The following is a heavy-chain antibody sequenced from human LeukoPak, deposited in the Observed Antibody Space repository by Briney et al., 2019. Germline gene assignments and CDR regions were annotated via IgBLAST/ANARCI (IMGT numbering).Heavy chain of an antibody. V-gene: IGHV4-59*01. CDR2: IYCSGNT. CDR3: ARGDSSSWSNWFDP. J-gene: IGHJ5*02. Sequence: PSETLSLTCTVSGGSISNYYWSWIRQPPGKGLEWIGYIYCSGNTNYNPSLKSRVNISVDTSKNQFSLKLSSVTAADTAVYYCARGDSSSWSNWFDPWGQGTLVTVSS. D-gene: IGHD6-13*01. CDR1: GGSISNYY.